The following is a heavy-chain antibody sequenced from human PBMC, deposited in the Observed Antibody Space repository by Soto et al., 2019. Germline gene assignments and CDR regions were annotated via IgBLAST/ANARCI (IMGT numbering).Heavy chain of an antibody. D-gene: IGHD6-19*01. CDR3: ARTPNGGAVAGREFDY. J-gene: IGHJ4*02. V-gene: IGHV4-39*01. CDR1: GGSISSSSYY. Sequence: SETLSLTCTVSGGSISSSSYYWGWIRQPPGKGLEWIGSIYYSGSTYYNPSLKSRVTISVDTSKNQFSLKLSSVTAADTAVYYCARTPNGGAVAGREFDYWGQGTLVTVSS. CDR2: IYYSGST.